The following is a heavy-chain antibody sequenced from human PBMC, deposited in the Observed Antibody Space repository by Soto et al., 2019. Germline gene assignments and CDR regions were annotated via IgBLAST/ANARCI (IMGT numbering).Heavy chain of an antibody. D-gene: IGHD2-15*01. CDR2: IYYSGST. Sequence: PSETLSLTCTVSGGSISSYYWSWIRQPPGKGLEWIGYIYYSGSTNYNPSLKSRVTISVDTSKNQFSLKLSSVTAADTAVYYCARHGRSGGSYDSWSQGTLVTVSS. J-gene: IGHJ4*02. CDR1: GGSISSYY. CDR3: ARHGRSGGSYDS. V-gene: IGHV4-59*01.